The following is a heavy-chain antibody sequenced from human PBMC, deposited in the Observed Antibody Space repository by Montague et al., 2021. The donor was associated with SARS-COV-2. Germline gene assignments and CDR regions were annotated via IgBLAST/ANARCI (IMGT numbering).Heavy chain of an antibody. CDR1: GFSLSTSGMC. J-gene: IGHJ4*02. CDR3: VTTIYDYVWGTRVEFDH. CDR2: IDWDDDK. V-gene: IGHV2-70*01. D-gene: IGHD3-16*01. Sequence: PPLVKPTQTLTLTCAFSGFSLSTSGMCVSWIRQPPGKALEWLALIDWDDDKYYSTSLKTRLTISKDTSKNQVVLTMTNMDPVDTATYYCVTTIYDYVWGTRVEFDHWGQGTLVTVSS.